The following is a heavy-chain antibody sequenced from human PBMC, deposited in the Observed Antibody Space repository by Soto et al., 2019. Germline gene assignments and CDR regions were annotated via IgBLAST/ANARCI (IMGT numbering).Heavy chain of an antibody. D-gene: IGHD2-8*01. CDR1: GDSIGTTHSY. CDR2: IHYSWST. V-gene: IGHV4-39*01. J-gene: IGHJ5*02. Sequence: PSETLSLTCTVSGDSIGTTHSYWAWIPQSPGKGLEWIGNIHYSWSTYYMPSLRSRVTLSVDTSKNQFSLRLTSVTAEDTAGYYRARHEGNGNEWPLEHWGQGILV. CDR3: ARHEGNGNEWPLEH.